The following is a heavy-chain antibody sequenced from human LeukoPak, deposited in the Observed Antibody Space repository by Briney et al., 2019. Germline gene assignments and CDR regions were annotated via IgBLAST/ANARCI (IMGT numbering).Heavy chain of an antibody. V-gene: IGHV3-53*01. CDR2: IYSGGST. CDR1: GFTVSSNY. J-gene: IGHJ4*02. CDR3: ARDLSYVWGYFDY. D-gene: IGHD3-16*01. Sequence: PGGSLRLSCAASGFTVSSNYMSWVRQAPGKGLEWVSVIYSGGSTYYADSVKGRFTISRDNSKNTLYLQMNSLRAEDTAVYYCARDLSYVWGYFDYWGQGTLVTVSS.